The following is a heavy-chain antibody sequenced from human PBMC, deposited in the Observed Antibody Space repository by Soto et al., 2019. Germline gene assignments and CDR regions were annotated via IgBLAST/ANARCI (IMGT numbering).Heavy chain of an antibody. Sequence: QVQLVESGGGVVQPGRSLRLSCAASGFTFSSYAMHWVRQAPGKGLEWVAVISYDGSNKYYADSVKGRFTISRDNSKNTLYLQMNSLIAEDTAVYYCAREEDAFDIWGQGTMVTVSS. J-gene: IGHJ3*02. CDR2: ISYDGSNK. CDR1: GFTFSSYA. V-gene: IGHV3-30-3*01. CDR3: AREEDAFDI.